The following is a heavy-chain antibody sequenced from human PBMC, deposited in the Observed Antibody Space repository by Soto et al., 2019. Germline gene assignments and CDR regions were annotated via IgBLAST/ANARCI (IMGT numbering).Heavy chain of an antibody. CDR1: GYTFTSFA. V-gene: IGHV1-3*01. D-gene: IGHD6-13*01. CDR3: ARGLAAAGTIGWFDP. Sequence: ASVKVSCKASGYTFTSFAIHWVRQAPGHSLEWMGWINAGNGNTKYSQNFQGRVDITRDTSTSTAYMELSSLRSEDTAVYYCARGLAAAGTIGWFDPWGQGTLVTVSS. CDR2: INAGNGNT. J-gene: IGHJ5*02.